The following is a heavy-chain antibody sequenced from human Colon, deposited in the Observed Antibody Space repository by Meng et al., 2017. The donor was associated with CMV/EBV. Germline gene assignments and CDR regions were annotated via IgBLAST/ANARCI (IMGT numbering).Heavy chain of an antibody. J-gene: IGHJ4*02. CDR2: IYHSGST. CDR1: GGSISSSNW. V-gene: IGHV4-4*02. Sequence: SETLSLTCAVSGGSISSSNWWSWVRQPPGKGLEWIGVIYHSGSTNYNPSLKSRVTISVDKSKNQFTLKLSSVTAAYPAVYYCARERYDFWSGTLRIFDYWGQGTLVTVSS. D-gene: IGHD3-3*01. CDR3: ARERYDFWSGTLRIFDY.